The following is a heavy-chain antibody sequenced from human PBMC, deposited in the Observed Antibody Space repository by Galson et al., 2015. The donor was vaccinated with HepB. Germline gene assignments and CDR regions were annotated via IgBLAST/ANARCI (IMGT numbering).Heavy chain of an antibody. Sequence: SLRLSCAASGFTVSSNYMSWVRQAPGKGLEWVSVIYSGGSTYYADSVKGRFTISRDNSKNTLYLQMNSLRAEDTAVYYCARERRQTDHGSGSYYNDYWGQGTLVTVSS. J-gene: IGHJ4*02. CDR2: IYSGGST. CDR3: ARERRQTDHGSGSYYNDY. D-gene: IGHD3-10*01. V-gene: IGHV3-66*01. CDR1: GFTVSSNY.